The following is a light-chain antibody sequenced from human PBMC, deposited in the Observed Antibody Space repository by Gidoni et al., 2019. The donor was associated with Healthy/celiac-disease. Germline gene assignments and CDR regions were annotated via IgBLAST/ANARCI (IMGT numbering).Light chain of an antibody. J-gene: IGKJ1*01. Sequence: EIVLTQSPGTLSLSPGERATLSCRASQSVSSSYLAWYQPKPGQAPRSLIYGASSRATGIPDRFSGSGSGTDFTLTISRLEPEDFAVYYCQQYGRGFGQGTKVEIK. CDR1: QSVSSSY. CDR2: GAS. CDR3: QQYGRG. V-gene: IGKV3-20*01.